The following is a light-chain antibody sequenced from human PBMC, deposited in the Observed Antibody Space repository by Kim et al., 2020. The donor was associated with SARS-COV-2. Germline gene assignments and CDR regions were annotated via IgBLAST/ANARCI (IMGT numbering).Light chain of an antibody. CDR2: DAS. Sequence: SAGERATLSCRASQSVSSYLAWYQQKPGQAPRLLSYDASNRATGIPARFSGSGSGTDFTLTISSLEPEDFAVYYCQQRSNWPAITFGQGTRLEIK. J-gene: IGKJ5*01. CDR3: QQRSNWPAIT. CDR1: QSVSSY. V-gene: IGKV3-11*01.